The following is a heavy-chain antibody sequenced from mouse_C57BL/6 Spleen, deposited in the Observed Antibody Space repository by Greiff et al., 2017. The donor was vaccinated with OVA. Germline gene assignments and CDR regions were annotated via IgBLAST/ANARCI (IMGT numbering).Heavy chain of an antibody. D-gene: IGHD2-5*01. V-gene: IGHV5-4*01. CDR3: ARVRYSNYLDY. CDR1: GFTFSSYA. J-gene: IGHJ2*01. Sequence: EVQGVESGGGLVKPGGSLKLSCAASGFTFSSYAMSWVRQTPEKRLEWVATISDGGSYTYYPDNVKGRFTISRDNAKNNLYLQMSHLKSEDTAMYYCARVRYSNYLDYWGQGTTLTVSS. CDR2: ISDGGSYT.